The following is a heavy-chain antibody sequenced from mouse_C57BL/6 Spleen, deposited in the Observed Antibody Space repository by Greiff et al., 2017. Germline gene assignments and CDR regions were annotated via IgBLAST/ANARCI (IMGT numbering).Heavy chain of an antibody. J-gene: IGHJ3*01. V-gene: IGHV1-15*01. Sequence: VQLLQSGAELVRPGASVTLSCKASGYTFTDYEMHWVKQTPVHGLEWIGAIDPETGGTSYKQKFKGKAILTADKSSSTAYMELRSLTSDDSAVYYCTIFAYWGQGTLVTVSA. CDR3: TIFAY. CDR1: GYTFTDYE. CDR2: IDPETGGT.